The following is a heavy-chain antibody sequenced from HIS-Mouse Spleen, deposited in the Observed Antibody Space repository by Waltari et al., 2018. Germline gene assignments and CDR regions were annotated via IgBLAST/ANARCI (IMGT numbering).Heavy chain of an antibody. D-gene: IGHD4-17*01. CDR3: ARDFVLYQATQSRFRYGERGNWFDP. CDR2: IKQDGSEK. Sequence: GFTFSSYWMSWVRQAPGKGLEWVANIKQDGSEKYYVDSVKGRFTISRDNAKNSLYLQMNSLRAEDTAVYYCARDFVLYQATQSRFRYGERGNWFDPWGQGTLVTVSS. J-gene: IGHJ5*02. CDR1: GFTFSSYW. V-gene: IGHV3-7*01.